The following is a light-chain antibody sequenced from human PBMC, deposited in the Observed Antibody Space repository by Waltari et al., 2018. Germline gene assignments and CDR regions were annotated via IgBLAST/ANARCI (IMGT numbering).Light chain of an antibody. V-gene: IGLV2-14*03. J-gene: IGLJ2*01. CDR2: DVS. Sequence: QSALTQPASVSGSPGQSITISCTGTSSDVGTYHYVSWYQQHPGRAPQLMIYDVSNRPSGVSNRFSGSNSGNTASLTISGLQAEDEADYFCSSYTISNTRLFGGGTKLTVL. CDR3: SSYTISNTRL. CDR1: SSDVGTYHY.